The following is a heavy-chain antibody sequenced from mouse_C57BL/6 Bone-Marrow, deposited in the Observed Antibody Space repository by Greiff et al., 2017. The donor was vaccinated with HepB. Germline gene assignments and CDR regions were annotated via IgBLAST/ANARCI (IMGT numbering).Heavy chain of an antibody. CDR2: INPNNGGT. J-gene: IGHJ2*01. CDR1: GYTFTDYN. D-gene: IGHD1-1*01. V-gene: IGHV1-22*01. Sequence: EVQLQQSGPELVKPGASVKMSCKASGYTFTDYNMHWVKQSHGKSLEWIGYINPNNGGTSYNQKFKGKATLTVNKSSSTAYMELRSLTSEDSAVYYCARGGGSSYEGFFDYGGQGTTLTVSS. CDR3: ARGGGSSYEGFFDY.